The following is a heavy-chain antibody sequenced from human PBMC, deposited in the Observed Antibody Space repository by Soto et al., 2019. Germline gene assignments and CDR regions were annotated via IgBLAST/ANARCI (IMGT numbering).Heavy chain of an antibody. V-gene: IGHV3-33*01. CDR3: AREAKDIVVVVAATNYYYYYMDV. D-gene: IGHD2-15*01. CDR1: GFTFSSYG. CDR2: IWYDGSNK. Sequence: QVQLVESGGGVVQPGRSLRLSCAASGFTFSSYGMHWVRQAPGKGLEWVAVIWYDGSNKYYADSVKSRFTISRDNSKNTLYLHMNSLRGEYAAVYYCAREAKDIVVVVAATNYYYYYMDVWGKGATVTVSS. J-gene: IGHJ6*03.